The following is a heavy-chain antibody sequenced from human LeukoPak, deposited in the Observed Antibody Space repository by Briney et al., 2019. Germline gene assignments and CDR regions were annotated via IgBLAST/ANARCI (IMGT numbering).Heavy chain of an antibody. Sequence: GASVNLSCNASGYTFTSCGIRRVRQPHGQGLGWMGLFGAYNGNTNYAQKLQGRVTMTTDKSTSTAYMELRSLRADDTAVYYCARDRDIGATNGYFDYWGQGTLVTVSS. CDR1: GYTFTSCG. CDR2: FGAYNGNT. J-gene: IGHJ4*01. CDR3: ARDRDIGATNGYFDY. D-gene: IGHD5-12*01. V-gene: IGHV1-18*01.